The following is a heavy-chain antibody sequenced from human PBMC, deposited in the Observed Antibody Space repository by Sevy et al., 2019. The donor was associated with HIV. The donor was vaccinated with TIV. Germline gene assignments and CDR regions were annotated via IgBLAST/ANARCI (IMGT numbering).Heavy chain of an antibody. D-gene: IGHD4-17*01. Sequence: GGSLRLSCAASGFTFDDYTMHWVRQAPGKGLEWVSLISWDGGSTYYADSVKGRFTISRDNSKNSLYLQMNSLRTEDTALYYCAKGGEKNDYGGNSDFDYWGQGTLVTVSS. J-gene: IGHJ4*02. V-gene: IGHV3-43*01. CDR1: GFTFDDYT. CDR2: ISWDGGST. CDR3: AKGGEKNDYGGNSDFDY.